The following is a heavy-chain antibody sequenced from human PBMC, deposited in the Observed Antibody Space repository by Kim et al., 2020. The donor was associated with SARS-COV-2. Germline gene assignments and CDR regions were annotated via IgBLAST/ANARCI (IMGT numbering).Heavy chain of an antibody. Sequence: ASVKVSCKASGYTFTSYAMNWVRQAPGQGLEWMGWINTNTGNPTYAQGFTGRFVFSLDTSVSTAYLQISSLKAEDTAVYYCARDLPSLRPNYYYYYMDVWGKGTTVTVSS. V-gene: IGHV7-4-1*02. J-gene: IGHJ6*03. CDR2: INTNTGNP. CDR1: GYTFTSYA. D-gene: IGHD3-16*01. CDR3: ARDLPSLRPNYYYYYMDV.